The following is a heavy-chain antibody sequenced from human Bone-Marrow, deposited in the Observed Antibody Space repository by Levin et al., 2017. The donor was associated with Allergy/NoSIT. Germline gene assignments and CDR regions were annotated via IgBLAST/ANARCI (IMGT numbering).Heavy chain of an antibody. Sequence: PGGSLRLSCAASGFTFSSYAMSWVRQAPGKGLEWVSAISGSGDSTYYADSVKGRFTVSRDNSKNTLYLQMNSLRVEDTAVYYCAKDQGATVGSGNWYDPWGQGTLVTVSS. CDR2: ISGSGDST. CDR3: AKDQGATVGSGNWYDP. J-gene: IGHJ5*02. CDR1: GFTFSSYA. D-gene: IGHD6-13*01. V-gene: IGHV3-23*01.